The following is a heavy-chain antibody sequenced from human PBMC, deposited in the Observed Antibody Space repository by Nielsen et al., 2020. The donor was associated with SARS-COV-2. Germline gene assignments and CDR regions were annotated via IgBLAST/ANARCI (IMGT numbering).Heavy chain of an antibody. V-gene: IGHV4-31*03. CDR3: ARDFGDSGTSFDP. CDR1: GGSISGGANY. J-gene: IGHJ5*02. Sequence: SETLSLTCTVSGGSISGGANYWSWIRQPPGKGLEWIGYIYYSGSTHYNPSLKSRVTISFDTSKNQFSLNLSSVTAADTAVYYCARDFGDSGTSFDPWGQGTLVTVSS. D-gene: IGHD3-10*01. CDR2: IYYSGST.